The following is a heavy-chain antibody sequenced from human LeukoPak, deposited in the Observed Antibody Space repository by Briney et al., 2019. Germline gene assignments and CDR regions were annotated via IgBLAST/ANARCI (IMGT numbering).Heavy chain of an antibody. J-gene: IGHJ4*02. CDR1: GYTFTSYG. D-gene: IGHD3-22*01. Sequence: ASVKVSCKTSGYTFTSYGMHWVRQAPGQRLEWMGWINGGNGDAKYSQKFQGRVTIIRDTSASTAYMELSSLRSEDTAVYYCARGGEITYYYDSSGYYAGYWGQGTLVTVSS. V-gene: IGHV1-3*01. CDR3: ARGGEITYYYDSSGYYAGY. CDR2: INGGNGDA.